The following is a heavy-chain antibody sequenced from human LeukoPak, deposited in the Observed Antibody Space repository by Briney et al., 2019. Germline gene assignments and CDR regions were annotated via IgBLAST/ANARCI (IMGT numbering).Heavy chain of an antibody. CDR1: GGSISSGGYS. CDR2: IYHSGST. V-gene: IGHV4-30-2*01. J-gene: IGHJ6*03. D-gene: IGHD6-13*01. CDR3: ARLGRSSTYYMDV. Sequence: SQTLSLTCAVSGGSISSGGYSWSWIRQPPGKGLEWIGYIYHSGSTYYNPSLKSRVTISVDTSKNQFSLRLTSVTAADTAVYYCARLGRSSTYYMDVWGEGTTVTVSS.